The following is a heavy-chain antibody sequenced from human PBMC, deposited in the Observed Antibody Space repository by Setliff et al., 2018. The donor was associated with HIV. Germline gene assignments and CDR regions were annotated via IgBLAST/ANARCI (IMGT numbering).Heavy chain of an antibody. D-gene: IGHD3-16*01. J-gene: IGHJ6*03. CDR1: GGSISSYY. CDR3: ARDVPWGDYYYYMDV. Sequence: SETLSLTCTVSGGSISSYYWSWIRQPPGKGLEWIGHIYTSGSTNYNPSLKSRVTMSVDTSKNQFSLKLSSVTAADTAVYYCARDVPWGDYYYYMDVWGKGTTVTVSS. CDR2: IYTSGST. V-gene: IGHV4-4*07.